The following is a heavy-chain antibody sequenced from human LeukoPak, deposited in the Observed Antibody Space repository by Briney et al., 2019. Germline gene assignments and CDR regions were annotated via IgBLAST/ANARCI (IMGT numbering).Heavy chain of an antibody. V-gene: IGHV4-34*01. CDR1: GGSFSGYY. J-gene: IGHJ4*02. CDR3: ARGSRYYYDSSGYYYFDY. D-gene: IGHD3-22*01. CDR2: INHSGST. Sequence: ASETLSLTCAVYGGSFSGYYWSWIRQPPGKGLEWIGEINHSGSTNYNPSLKSRVTISVDTSKNQFSLKLSSVTAADTAVYYCARGSRYYYDSSGYYYFDYWGQGTLVTVSS.